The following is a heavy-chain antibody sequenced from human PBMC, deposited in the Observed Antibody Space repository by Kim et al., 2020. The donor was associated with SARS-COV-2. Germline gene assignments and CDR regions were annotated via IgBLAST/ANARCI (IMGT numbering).Heavy chain of an antibody. CDR1: GDSISSYY. D-gene: IGHD6-19*01. Sequence: SETLSLTCNVSGDSISSYYWSWIRQPPGKGLEWIGYIYYSGSTNYNPSLKSRVTMSIDTSKNQYSLKLTSVTAADTAVYYCARDRGSGWYNSVDVCGQGTTVTVAS. CDR2: IYYSGST. J-gene: IGHJ6*02. V-gene: IGHV4-59*01. CDR3: ARDRGSGWYNSVDV.